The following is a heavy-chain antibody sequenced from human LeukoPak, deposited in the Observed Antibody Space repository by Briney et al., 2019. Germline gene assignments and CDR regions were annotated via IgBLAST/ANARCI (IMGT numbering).Heavy chain of an antibody. D-gene: IGHD1-26*01. J-gene: IGHJ4*02. CDR3: ARGCNGSSYDY. V-gene: IGHV3-66*01. CDR1: GFTVSSNY. CDR2: IYSGGST. Sequence: PGGSLRLSCAASGFTVSSNYMSWVRQAPGKGLEWVSVIYSGGSTYYADSVKGRFTISRDNSKNTLYLQMNSLRAEDTAVYYCARGCNGSSYDYWGQGTLVTVSS.